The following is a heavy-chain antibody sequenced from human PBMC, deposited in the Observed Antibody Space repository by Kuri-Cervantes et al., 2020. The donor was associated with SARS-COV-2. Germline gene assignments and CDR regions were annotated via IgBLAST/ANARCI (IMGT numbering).Heavy chain of an antibody. V-gene: IGHV3-30*14. Sequence: GGSLRLSCEASGFIFSDYAIDWVRQAPGKGLEWVAIISYDGRNTKFADSVKGRFTISRDNSKNVVYLQMNSLRTEDTAVYYCARDWGPTDYWGQGTLVTVSS. CDR3: ARDWGPTDY. D-gene: IGHD3-16*01. J-gene: IGHJ4*02. CDR2: ISYDGRNT. CDR1: GFIFSDYA.